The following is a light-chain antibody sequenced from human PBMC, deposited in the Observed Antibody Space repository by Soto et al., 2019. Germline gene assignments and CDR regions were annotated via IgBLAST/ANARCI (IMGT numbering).Light chain of an antibody. CDR1: QTISIY. Sequence: DIQMTQSPSSLSASVGDRVTITCRASQTISIYLGWYQQKPGKAPKRLIYAASSLQSGVPSRFSGSGSGTEFTLTISSLQPEDFATYYCLQHNSYPRTFGQGTKVDNK. V-gene: IGKV1-17*01. CDR3: LQHNSYPRT. CDR2: AAS. J-gene: IGKJ1*01.